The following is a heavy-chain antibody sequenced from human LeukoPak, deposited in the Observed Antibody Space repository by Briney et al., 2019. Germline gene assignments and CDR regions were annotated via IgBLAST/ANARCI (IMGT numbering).Heavy chain of an antibody. CDR2: ISYDGSHK. CDR3: ATFSYAGNAGGSVGP. D-gene: IGHD4-23*01. CDR1: GFTFSSYA. V-gene: IGHV3-30*14. Sequence: GGSLRLSCAASGFTFSSYALHWVRQAPGKGLEWVAVISYDGSHKYADSVKGRFTISRDNSKNTVYLQMNSLRAEDTAVYYCATFSYAGNAGGSVGPWGQGTLVTVSS. J-gene: IGHJ5*02.